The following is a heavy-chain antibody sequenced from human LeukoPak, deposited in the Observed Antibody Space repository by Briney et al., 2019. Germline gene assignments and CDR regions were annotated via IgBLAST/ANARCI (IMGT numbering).Heavy chain of an antibody. Sequence: PGGSLRLSCAASGFTVSSDYMNWVRQAPGKGLQWVSIIYTGDSTYYADSVKGRFTISRDNSKNTLYLQMNGLRAEDTAVYYCARDLSGSSGWWGQGTLVTVSS. J-gene: IGHJ4*02. CDR3: ARDLSGSSGW. CDR1: GFTVSSDY. D-gene: IGHD6-13*01. CDR2: IYTGDST. V-gene: IGHV3-53*01.